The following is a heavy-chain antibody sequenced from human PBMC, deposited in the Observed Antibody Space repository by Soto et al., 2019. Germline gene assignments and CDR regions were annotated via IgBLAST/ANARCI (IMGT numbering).Heavy chain of an antibody. Sequence: ASVKVSCRASGYTFTSYGISWVRQAPGQGLEWMGWISAYNGNTNYAQKLQGRVTMTTDTSTSTAYMELRSLRSDDTAVYYCARVKGYSGYGLPYYYYGMDVWGQGTTVTVSS. CDR3: ARVKGYSGYGLPYYYYGMDV. J-gene: IGHJ6*02. D-gene: IGHD5-12*01. V-gene: IGHV1-18*04. CDR2: ISAYNGNT. CDR1: GYTFTSYG.